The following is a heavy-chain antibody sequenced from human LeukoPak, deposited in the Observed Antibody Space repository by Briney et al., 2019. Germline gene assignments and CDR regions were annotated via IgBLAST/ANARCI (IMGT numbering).Heavy chain of an antibody. V-gene: IGHV4-61*02. Sequence: SETLSLTCTVSGGSISSGSYYWSWIRQPAGKGLEWIGRIYTSGSTDYNPSLKSRVTISLDTSKNQFSLKLNSVTAADTAVYYCARKGDVWGKGTTVTVSS. CDR1: GGSISSGSYY. CDR3: ARKGDV. CDR2: IYTSGST. J-gene: IGHJ6*04.